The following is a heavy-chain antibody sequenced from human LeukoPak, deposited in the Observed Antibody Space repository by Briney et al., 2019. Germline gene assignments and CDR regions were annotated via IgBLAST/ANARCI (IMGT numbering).Heavy chain of an antibody. D-gene: IGHD1-7*01. CDR1: GFSFSDYW. CDR2: IKQDGSEK. V-gene: IGHV3-7*01. CDR3: ARGWNYAFRFDY. Sequence: GGSLRLSCAASGFSFSDYWMTWVRQAPGKGLEWVAHIKQDGSEKYYVDSIKGRFTTSRDNAKNLVYLQMNSLRAEDTAAYYCARGWNYAFRFDYWGQGTLVTVSS. J-gene: IGHJ4*02.